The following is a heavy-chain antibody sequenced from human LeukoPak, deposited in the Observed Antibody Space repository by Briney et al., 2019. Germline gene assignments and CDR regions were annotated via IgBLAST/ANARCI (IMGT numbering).Heavy chain of an antibody. Sequence: GGSLRLSCTASGFSFGDYVMSWVRQAPGKGLEWVGFIRSKAYGGTTEYAASVKGRFTISRDDSKSIAYLQMNSLKTEDTAVYYCTRERPTYYYDSSGLFDYWGQGTLVTVPS. J-gene: IGHJ4*02. V-gene: IGHV3-49*04. CDR3: TRERPTYYYDSSGLFDY. CDR1: GFSFGDYV. CDR2: IRSKAYGGTT. D-gene: IGHD3-22*01.